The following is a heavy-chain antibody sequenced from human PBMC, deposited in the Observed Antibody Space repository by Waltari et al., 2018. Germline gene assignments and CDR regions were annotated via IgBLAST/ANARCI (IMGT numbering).Heavy chain of an antibody. Sequence: QVQLVQSGAEVKKPGASVKVSCKASGYTFSDFYIHWVRQAPGQGLEWMGRVNPNGGSTTYARKLQDRVTMTRDTSTSTVYMELSSLRSEDTAVYYCARAGSTLIWGVAEWGQGTLVTVSS. J-gene: IGHJ4*02. CDR2: VNPNGGST. V-gene: IGHV1-46*04. CDR3: ARAGSTLIWGVAE. CDR1: GYTFSDFY. D-gene: IGHD2-2*01.